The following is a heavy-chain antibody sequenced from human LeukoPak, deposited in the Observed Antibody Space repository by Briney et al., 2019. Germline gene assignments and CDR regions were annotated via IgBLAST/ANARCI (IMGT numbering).Heavy chain of an antibody. V-gene: IGHV3-7*03. Sequence: PGGSLRLSCAASGFTFSSYWMSRVRQAPGKGLEWVANIKQDGSEKYYVDSVKGRFTISRDNAKNTLYLQMNSLRAEDTAVYYCANLDYESIDPWGQGTLVTVSS. CDR3: ANLDYESIDP. CDR1: GFTFSSYW. CDR2: IKQDGSEK. D-gene: IGHD3-16*01. J-gene: IGHJ5*02.